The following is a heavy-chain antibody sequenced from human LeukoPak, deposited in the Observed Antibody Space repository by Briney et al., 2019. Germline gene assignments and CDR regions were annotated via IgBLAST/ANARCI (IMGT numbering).Heavy chain of an antibody. CDR3: ARGLEVPAATLGRTGTTIDY. CDR2: INHSGST. CDR1: GGSFSGYY. J-gene: IGHJ4*02. Sequence: PSETLSLTCAVYGGSFSGYYWSWIRQPPGKGLEWIGEINHSGSTNYNPSLKSRVTISVDTSKNQFSLKLSSVTAADTAVYYCARGLEVPAATLGRTGTTIDYWGQGTLVTVSS. V-gene: IGHV4-34*01. D-gene: IGHD2-2*01.